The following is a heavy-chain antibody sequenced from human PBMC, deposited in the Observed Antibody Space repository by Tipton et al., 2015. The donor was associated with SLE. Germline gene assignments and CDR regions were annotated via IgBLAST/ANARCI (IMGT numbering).Heavy chain of an antibody. CDR3: ARQFDYTGFAHWYFDP. J-gene: IGHJ2*01. D-gene: IGHD3-9*01. CDR1: GGSISSSSYY. CDR2: IYYSGST. V-gene: IGHV4-39*07. Sequence: TLSLTCTVSGGSISSSSYYWGWIRQPPGKGLEWIGNIYYSGSTDYNPSLKSRVTMSVDTSKNQFSLKLRSVTAADTAVYYCARQFDYTGFAHWYFDPWGRGTLVTVSS.